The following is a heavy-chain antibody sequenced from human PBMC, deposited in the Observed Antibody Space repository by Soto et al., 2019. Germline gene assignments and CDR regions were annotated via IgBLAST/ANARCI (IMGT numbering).Heavy chain of an antibody. CDR2: INAGNGNT. CDR3: ARDVMAYSNYVYYFDY. D-gene: IGHD4-4*01. V-gene: IGHV1-3*01. CDR1: GYTFTSYA. J-gene: IGHJ4*02. Sequence: ASVKVSCKASGYTFTSYAMHWVRQAPGQRLEWMGWINAGNGNTKYSQKFQGRVTITRDTSASTAYMELRSLRSEDKDVYYCARDVMAYSNYVYYFDYWGQGTLVTVSS.